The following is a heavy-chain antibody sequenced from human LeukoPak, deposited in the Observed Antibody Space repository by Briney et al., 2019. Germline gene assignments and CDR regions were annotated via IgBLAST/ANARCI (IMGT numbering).Heavy chain of an antibody. Sequence: TGGSLRLSCAASGFTFDDYAMHWVRQVPGKGLEWVSGISWNAGSIGYADSVKGRFTISRDNPKNSLYLQMNELRPEDKALYYCAKGLLYASGTYYPAGDAFDIWRQGTLVTVSS. CDR1: GFTFDDYA. J-gene: IGHJ3*02. V-gene: IGHV3-9*01. CDR2: ISWNAGSI. D-gene: IGHD3-10*01. CDR3: AKGLLYASGTYYPAGDAFDI.